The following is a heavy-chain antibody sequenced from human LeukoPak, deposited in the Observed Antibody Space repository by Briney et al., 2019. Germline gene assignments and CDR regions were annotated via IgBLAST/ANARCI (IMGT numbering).Heavy chain of an antibody. V-gene: IGHV4-39*07. CDR1: GGSISSSSYY. J-gene: IGHJ5*02. Sequence: SETLSLTCTVSGGSISSSSYYWGWIRQHPGKGLEWIGSIYYSGSTYYNPSLKSRVTISVDTSKNQFSLKLSSVTAADTAVYYCARKGTAYCGGDCSSYNWFDPWGQGTLVTVSS. D-gene: IGHD2-21*02. CDR2: IYYSGST. CDR3: ARKGTAYCGGDCSSYNWFDP.